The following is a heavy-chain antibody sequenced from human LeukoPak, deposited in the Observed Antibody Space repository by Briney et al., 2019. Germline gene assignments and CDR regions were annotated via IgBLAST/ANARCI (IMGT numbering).Heavy chain of an antibody. CDR3: AREGVIAAAIFDY. CDR1: GGTFSCYA. Sequence: ASVKVSCTASGGTFSCYAISWVRQAPGQGLEWMGGIIPIFGTANYAQKFQGRVTITADESTSTAYMELSSLRSEDTAVYYCAREGVIAAAIFDYWGQGTLVTVSS. J-gene: IGHJ4*02. V-gene: IGHV1-69*13. D-gene: IGHD6-13*01. CDR2: IIPIFGTA.